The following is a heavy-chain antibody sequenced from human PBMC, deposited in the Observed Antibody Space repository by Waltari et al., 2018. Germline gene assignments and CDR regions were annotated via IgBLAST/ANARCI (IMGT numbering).Heavy chain of an antibody. J-gene: IGHJ6*02. CDR2: FDPEDGET. D-gene: IGHD2-2*01. Sequence: QVQLVQSGAEVKKPGASVTVSCQVSGSTLTELSLHWVRQAPGNGLEWMGGFDPEDGETIYAQKFQGRVTMTEDTSTDTAYMELSSLRSEDTAVYYCATPYCSSTSCSPPYYYYGMDVWGQGTTVTVSS. CDR1: GSTLTELS. V-gene: IGHV1-24*01. CDR3: ATPYCSSTSCSPPYYYYGMDV.